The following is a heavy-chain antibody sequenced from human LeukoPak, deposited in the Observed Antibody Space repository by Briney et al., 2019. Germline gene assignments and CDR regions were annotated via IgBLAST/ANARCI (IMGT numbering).Heavy chain of an antibody. Sequence: ASVKVSCKASGYTFTSYGISWVRQAPGQGLEWMGWISAYNGNTNYAQKFQGRVTMTRNTSISTAYMELSSLRSEDTAVYYCARAFWSGYSYNWFDPWGQGTLVTVSS. CDR1: GYTFTSYG. V-gene: IGHV1-18*01. D-gene: IGHD3-3*01. CDR3: ARAFWSGYSYNWFDP. J-gene: IGHJ5*02. CDR2: ISAYNGNT.